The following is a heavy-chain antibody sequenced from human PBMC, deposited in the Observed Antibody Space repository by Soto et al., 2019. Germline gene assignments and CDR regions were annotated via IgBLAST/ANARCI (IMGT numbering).Heavy chain of an antibody. V-gene: IGHV3-48*03. CDR1: GFTFSSYE. D-gene: IGHD3-3*01. Sequence: GGSLRLSCAASGFTFSSYEMNWVRQAPGKGLEWVSYISSSGSTIYYADSVKGRFTISRDNAKNSLYLQMNSLRAEDTAVYYCARDAAYDPLDVWGQGTTVTVSS. CDR3: ARDAAYDPLDV. CDR2: ISSSGSTI. J-gene: IGHJ6*02.